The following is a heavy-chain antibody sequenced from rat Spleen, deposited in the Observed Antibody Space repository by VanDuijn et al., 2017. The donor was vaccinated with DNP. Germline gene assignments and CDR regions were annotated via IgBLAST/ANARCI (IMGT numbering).Heavy chain of an antibody. CDR2: ISYDGGST. D-gene: IGHD4-3*01. J-gene: IGHJ3*01. Sequence: EVQLVESGGGLVQPGRSLKLSCAASGFTFSDYYMAWVRQAPTQGLEWVAYISYDGGSTYYGDSVKGRFTISRDNAKSTLYLQMNSLRSEDMATYYCVRWYNSGYNWFAYWGQGTLVTVSS. V-gene: IGHV5-22*01. CDR3: VRWYNSGYNWFAY. CDR1: GFTFSDYY.